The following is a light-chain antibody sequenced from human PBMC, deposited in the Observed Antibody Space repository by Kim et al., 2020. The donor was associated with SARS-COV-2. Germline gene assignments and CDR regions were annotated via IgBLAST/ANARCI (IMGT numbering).Light chain of an antibody. Sequence: EIQKTQFPSTLSASIGDRVTITCRASQGISGWLGWYQQKPGRAPKLLIYDVSTLQSGVPSRFSGSGSGTTFTLTISSLQPDDVGTYYCQQYTNYWTFGQGTKVDIK. CDR1: QGISGW. CDR3: QQYTNYWT. V-gene: IGKV1-5*01. CDR2: DVS. J-gene: IGKJ1*01.